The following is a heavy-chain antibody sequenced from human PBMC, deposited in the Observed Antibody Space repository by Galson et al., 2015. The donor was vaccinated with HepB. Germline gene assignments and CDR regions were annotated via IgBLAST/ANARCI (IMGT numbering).Heavy chain of an antibody. V-gene: IGHV3-48*01. CDR1: GFTFSSYS. CDR3: ARGKWPRGRIAAAAIYYYYMDV. J-gene: IGHJ6*03. D-gene: IGHD6-13*01. Sequence: SLRLSCAASGFTFSSYSMNWVRQAPGKGLEWVSYISSSSSTIYYADSVKGRFTISRDNAKNTLYLQMNSLRAEDTAVYYCARGKWPRGRIAAAAIYYYYMDVWGKGTTVTVSS. CDR2: ISSSSSTI.